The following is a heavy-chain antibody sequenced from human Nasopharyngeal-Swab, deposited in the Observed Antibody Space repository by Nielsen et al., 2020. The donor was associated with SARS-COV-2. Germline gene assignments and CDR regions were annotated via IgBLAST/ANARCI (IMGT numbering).Heavy chain of an antibody. V-gene: IGHV3-21*01. CDR2: ISSSSYI. J-gene: IGHJ6*02. Sequence: GESLKISCAASGFTFRSYSMNWVRQAPGKGLEWVSSISSSSYIYYADSVKGRFTISRDNAKNSLYLQMNSLRAEDTAVYYCARDEQLAYGMDVWGQGTTVTVSS. D-gene: IGHD6-6*01. CDR1: GFTFRSYS. CDR3: ARDEQLAYGMDV.